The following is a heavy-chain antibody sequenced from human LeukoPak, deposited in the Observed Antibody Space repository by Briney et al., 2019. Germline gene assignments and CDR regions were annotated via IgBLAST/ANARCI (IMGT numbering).Heavy chain of an antibody. CDR3: ANSPWSSFDH. V-gene: IGHV3-30-3*01. Sequence: PGGSLRLSCAASGFTFSSYAMHWVRQAPGKGLEWVAVISYDGSNKYYADSVKCRFTIYRDNSKNTLYLQMNSLRAEDTAVYYCANSPWSSFDHWGQGTLVTVPS. CDR2: ISYDGSNK. D-gene: IGHD2-21*01. J-gene: IGHJ4*02. CDR1: GFTFSSYA.